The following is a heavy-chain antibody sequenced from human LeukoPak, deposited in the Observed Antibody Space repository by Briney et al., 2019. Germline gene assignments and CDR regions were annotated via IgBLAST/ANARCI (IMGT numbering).Heavy chain of an antibody. Sequence: GGSLRLSCAASGFTFSNAWMSWVRQAPGKGLEWVGRIKSKTDGGTTDYAAPVKGRFTISRDDSKNTLYLQMNSLKTEDTAVYYCTTDQFIYYDSSGYYYKTEYFQHWGQGTLVAVSS. CDR1: GFTFSNAW. J-gene: IGHJ1*01. CDR3: TTDQFIYYDSSGYYYKTEYFQH. D-gene: IGHD3-22*01. CDR2: IKSKTDGGTT. V-gene: IGHV3-15*01.